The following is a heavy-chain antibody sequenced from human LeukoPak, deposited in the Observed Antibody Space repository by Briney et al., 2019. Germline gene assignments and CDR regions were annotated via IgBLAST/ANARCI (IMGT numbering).Heavy chain of an antibody. CDR3: ASGGHVDY. CDR1: GFTFSSYA. V-gene: IGHV3-23*01. CDR2: ISGTGGRT. Sequence: GGSLRLSCAASGFTFSSYAMSWVRQAPGKGLEWVSAISGTGGRTYYADSVKGRFTISRDNAMNSLYLQMNSLTGEDTAVYYCASGGHVDYWGQGTLVTVSS. D-gene: IGHD2-15*01. J-gene: IGHJ4*02.